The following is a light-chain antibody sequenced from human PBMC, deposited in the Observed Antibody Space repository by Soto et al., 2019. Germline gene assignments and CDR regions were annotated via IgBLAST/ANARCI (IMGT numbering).Light chain of an antibody. Sequence: EILMKQSPDTLSVKTGERVTLSCRASRTVSNRLAWYQHKPGQAPRLLIYDTSTRATGIPARFSGSGSGTDFTLTISSLEPEDFAVYYCQQRSNWPPITFCQGTRLEI. CDR2: DTS. CDR1: RTVSNR. V-gene: IGKV3-11*01. CDR3: QQRSNWPPIT. J-gene: IGKJ5*01.